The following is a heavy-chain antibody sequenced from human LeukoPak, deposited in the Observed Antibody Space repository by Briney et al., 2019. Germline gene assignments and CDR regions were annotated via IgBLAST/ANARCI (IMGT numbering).Heavy chain of an antibody. CDR2: IWFDGSNK. CDR3: ARDFDSTGYYPFDLPDY. V-gene: IGHV3-33*01. CDR1: GFTFSDYG. J-gene: IGHJ4*02. D-gene: IGHD3-22*01. Sequence: GESLRLSCAASGFTFSDYGMHWVRQPPGKGLEWVAVIWFDGSNKYYADSVKGRFTVSRDDSKHTVYLQMNSLRAEDTAVYYCARDFDSTGYYPFDLPDYWGQGTLVTVSS.